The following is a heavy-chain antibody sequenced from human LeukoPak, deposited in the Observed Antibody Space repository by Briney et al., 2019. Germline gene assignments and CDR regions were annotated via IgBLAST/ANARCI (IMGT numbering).Heavy chain of an antibody. Sequence: SETLSLTCAVYGGSFSGYYWSWIRQPLGKGLEWIGEINHSGSTNYNPSLKSRVTISVDTSKNQFSLKLSSVTAADTAVYYCAKVPAATVSAFDIWGQGTMVTVSS. D-gene: IGHD2-2*01. V-gene: IGHV4-34*01. CDR3: AKVPAATVSAFDI. J-gene: IGHJ3*02. CDR1: GGSFSGYY. CDR2: INHSGST.